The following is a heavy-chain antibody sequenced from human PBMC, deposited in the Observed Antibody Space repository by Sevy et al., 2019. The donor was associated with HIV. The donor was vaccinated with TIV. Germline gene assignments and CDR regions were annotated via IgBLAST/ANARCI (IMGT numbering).Heavy chain of an antibody. D-gene: IGHD2-15*01. CDR2: INPSGDST. J-gene: IGHJ6*02. V-gene: IGHV1-46*03. CDR3: TKDVVATPNYYSGMDV. CDR1: GYTFTSYY. Sequence: ASVKVSCKASGYTFTSYYMHWVRQAPGQGLEWVGLINPSGDSTSYAQKFQDRVTMTRDTSTSTVYLELSSLRSEDTAVYYCTKDVVATPNYYSGMDVWGQGTTVTVSS.